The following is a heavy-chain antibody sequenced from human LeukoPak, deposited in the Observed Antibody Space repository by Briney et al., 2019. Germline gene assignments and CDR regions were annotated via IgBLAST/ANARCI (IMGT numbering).Heavy chain of an antibody. V-gene: IGHV1-2*06. CDR3: ARWIGGSSTQYYFDY. CDR2: INPNSGGT. Sequence: ASVKVSCKASGYTFTGYYMHWVRQAPGQGLEWMGRINPNSGGTNYAQKFQGRVTMTRDTSISTAYMELSRLRSDDTAVYYCARWIGGSSTQYYFDYWGQGTLVTVYS. CDR1: GYTFTGYY. J-gene: IGHJ4*02. D-gene: IGHD1-26*01.